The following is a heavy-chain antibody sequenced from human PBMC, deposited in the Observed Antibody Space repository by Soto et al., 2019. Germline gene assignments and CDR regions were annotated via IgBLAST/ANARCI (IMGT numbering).Heavy chain of an antibody. CDR2: IYYSGST. D-gene: IGHD2-2*01. CDR3: ASADGRYCSSTSCHNWFDP. CDR1: GGSISSGGYY. Sequence: SETLSLTCTVSGGSISSGGYYWSWIRQHPGKGLEWIGYIYYSGSTYYNPSLKSRVTISVDTSKSQFSLKLSSVTAADTAVYYCASADGRYCSSTSCHNWFDPWGQGTLVTVSS. V-gene: IGHV4-31*03. J-gene: IGHJ5*02.